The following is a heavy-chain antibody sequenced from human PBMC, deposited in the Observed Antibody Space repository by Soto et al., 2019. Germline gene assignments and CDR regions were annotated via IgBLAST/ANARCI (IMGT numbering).Heavy chain of an antibody. D-gene: IGHD1-1*01. J-gene: IGHJ6*02. Sequence: GGSLRLSCAASGFTFSSYWMSWVRQAPGKGLEWVANIKQDGSEKYYVDSVKGRFTISRDNAKNSLYLQMNSLRAEDTAVYYCARDKGPERGPYYYYGMDVWGQGTTVTVSS. CDR2: IKQDGSEK. V-gene: IGHV3-7*03. CDR1: GFTFSSYW. CDR3: ARDKGPERGPYYYYGMDV.